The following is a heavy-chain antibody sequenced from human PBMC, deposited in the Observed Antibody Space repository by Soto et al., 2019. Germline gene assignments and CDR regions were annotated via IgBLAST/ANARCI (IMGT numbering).Heavy chain of an antibody. CDR1: GGSFSGYY. CDR2: INHSGST. V-gene: IGHV4-34*01. Sequence: SETLSLTCAVYGGSFSGYYWSWIRQPPGKGLEWIGEINHSGSTNYNPSLKSRVTISVDTSKNQFSLKLSSVTAADTAVYYCARRGYSGYVLWYFDYWGQGTLVTVSS. J-gene: IGHJ4*02. D-gene: IGHD5-12*01. CDR3: ARRGYSGYVLWYFDY.